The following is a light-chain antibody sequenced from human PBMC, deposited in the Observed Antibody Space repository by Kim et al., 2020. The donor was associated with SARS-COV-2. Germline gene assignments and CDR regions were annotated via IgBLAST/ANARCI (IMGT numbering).Light chain of an antibody. CDR3: QQYDSFSYT. V-gene: IGKV1-5*01. J-gene: IGKJ2*01. CDR1: QSITRW. Sequence: ASRGDRVPITCRSGQSITRWLAWYQQQPGIAPKVLIYDASKLKRGVPSRFSGSGSGTDFTLTISNLQPDDFATYYCQQYDSFSYTFGPGTKLEI. CDR2: DAS.